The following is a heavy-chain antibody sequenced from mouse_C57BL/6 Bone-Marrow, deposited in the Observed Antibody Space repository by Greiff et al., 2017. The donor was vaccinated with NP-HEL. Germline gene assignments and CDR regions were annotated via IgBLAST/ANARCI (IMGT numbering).Heavy chain of an antibody. CDR1: GYTFTSYW. CDR3: ARGRDYDYDGYSDY. J-gene: IGHJ2*01. CDR2: IYPGSGST. Sequence: QVQLQQPGAELVKPGASVKMSCKASGYTFTSYWITWVKPRPGQGLEWIGDIYPGSGSTNYNEKFKSKATLTVDTSSSTAYMQLSRLTSEDAAVYYCARGRDYDYDGYSDYWGQGTTLTVSS. V-gene: IGHV1-55*01. D-gene: IGHD2-4*01.